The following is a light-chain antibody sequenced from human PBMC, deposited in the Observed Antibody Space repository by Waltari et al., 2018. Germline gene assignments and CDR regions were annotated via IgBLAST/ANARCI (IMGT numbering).Light chain of an antibody. CDR3: QQSYSTPYT. CDR2: AAS. V-gene: IGKV1-39*01. CDR1: QSISSY. Sequence: DIQMTQSPSSLSASLGDRVTITCRASQSISSYLNWYQQKPGKAPKLLIYAASSLQSGVPSRFSVSGPGTDFTLPISSLKPEDFATYYCQQSYSTPYTFGQGTRLEIK. J-gene: IGKJ2*01.